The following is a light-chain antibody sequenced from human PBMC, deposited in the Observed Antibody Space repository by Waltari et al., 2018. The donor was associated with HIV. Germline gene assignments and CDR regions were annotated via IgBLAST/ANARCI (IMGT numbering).Light chain of an antibody. J-gene: IGLJ3*02. CDR1: SSDIGGSNH. CDR2: GVS. Sequence: QSALTQPRSVSGSPGQSVTISCTGTSSDIGGSNHVSWYQQHPGTPPKLLIYGVSQWPSGVPDRFSGSKSGNTASLTISGLQADDEADYYCCSYAGSSTWVFGGGTTLTVL. V-gene: IGLV2-11*01. CDR3: CSYAGSSTWV.